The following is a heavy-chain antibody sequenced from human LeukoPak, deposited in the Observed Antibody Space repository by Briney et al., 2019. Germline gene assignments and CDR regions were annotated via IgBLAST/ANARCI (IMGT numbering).Heavy chain of an antibody. V-gene: IGHV4-4*07. J-gene: IGHJ4*02. CDR1: GGSIRTYH. Sequence: SETLSLTCTVSGGSIRTYHWSWSRQPAGKALEWIGRIHTSGSTDYNPSLESRVSMSVDTSKNQFSLKLRSVTAADTAVYYCAREGSMTARPFVSIDYWGQGTLVTVSS. CDR3: AREGSMTARPFVSIDY. D-gene: IGHD6-6*01. CDR2: IHTSGST.